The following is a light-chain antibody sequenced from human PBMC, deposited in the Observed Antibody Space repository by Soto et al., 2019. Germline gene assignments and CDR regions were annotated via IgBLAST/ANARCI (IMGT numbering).Light chain of an antibody. J-gene: IGLJ2*01. CDR2: EVS. Sequence: QSALTQPASVSGSPGQSITISCTGTSSDVGGYNYVSWYQQHPDKAPKLMIYEVSNRPSGVSNRFSGSKSGNTASLTISGLQAEDEADYYCTSKTSSTYVVFGGGTKVTVL. CDR3: TSKTSSTYVV. V-gene: IGLV2-14*01. CDR1: SSDVGGYNY.